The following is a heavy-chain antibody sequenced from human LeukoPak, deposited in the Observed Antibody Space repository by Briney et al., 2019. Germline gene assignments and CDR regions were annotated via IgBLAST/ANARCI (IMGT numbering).Heavy chain of an antibody. D-gene: IGHD3-3*01. Sequence: GASVKVSCKASGFTFTSSAVQWVRQARGQRLEWIGWIVVGSGNTNYAQKFQERVTITRDMSTSTAYMELSSLRSEDTAVYYCAADLGDPIFGVVGSDYWGQGTLVTVSS. CDR3: AADLGDPIFGVVGSDY. CDR2: IVVGSGNT. CDR1: GFTFTSSA. J-gene: IGHJ4*02. V-gene: IGHV1-58*01.